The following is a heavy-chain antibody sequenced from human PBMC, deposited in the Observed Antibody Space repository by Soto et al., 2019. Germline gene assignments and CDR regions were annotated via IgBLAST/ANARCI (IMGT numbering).Heavy chain of an antibody. CDR3: ARSYGDYSSYMDV. Sequence: GASVKVSCKASGGTFTSYTISWVRQAPGQGLEWMGWINASNGNTNYSQKFQGRVTITRDTSASTAYMELSSLRSEDTAVYYCARSYGDYSSYMDVWGKGTTVTVSS. V-gene: IGHV1-3*01. J-gene: IGHJ6*03. D-gene: IGHD4-17*01. CDR2: INASNGNT. CDR1: GGTFTSYT.